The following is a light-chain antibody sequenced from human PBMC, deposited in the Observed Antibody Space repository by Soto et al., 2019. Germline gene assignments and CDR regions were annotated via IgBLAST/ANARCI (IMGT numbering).Light chain of an antibody. V-gene: IGKV1-5*01. Sequence: DIQMTQSPSTLSAPVGDRVTITCRSSQSVGSNLAWYQQKPGKAPNLLIYDASSLQSGVQSRFSGSGSGTEFTLTIRSLQPDDFATYYCKQYNSYSWTFGQGTKVDIK. J-gene: IGKJ1*01. CDR1: QSVGSN. CDR3: KQYNSYSWT. CDR2: DAS.